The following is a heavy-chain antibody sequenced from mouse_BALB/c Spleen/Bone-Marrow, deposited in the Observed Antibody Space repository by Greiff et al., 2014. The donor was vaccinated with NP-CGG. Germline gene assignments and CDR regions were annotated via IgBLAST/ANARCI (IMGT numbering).Heavy chain of an antibody. J-gene: IGHJ2*03. CDR2: INSNGGST. CDR1: GFTFSSYG. V-gene: IGHV5-6-3*01. CDR3: ARVWYFDY. Sequence: EVMLVESRGGLVQPGGSLKLSCAASGFTFSSYGMSWVRQTPDKRLELVATINSNGGSTYYPDSVKGRFTISRDNAKNTLYLQMSSLKSEDTAMYYCARVWYFDYWGQGTSLTVSS.